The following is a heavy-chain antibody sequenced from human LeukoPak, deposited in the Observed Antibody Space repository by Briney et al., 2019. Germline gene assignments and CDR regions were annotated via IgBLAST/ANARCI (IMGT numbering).Heavy chain of an antibody. D-gene: IGHD6-6*01. CDR1: GGSISSSTFY. J-gene: IGHJ5*02. CDR2: VHYTGST. V-gene: IGHV4-39*01. CDR3: ASLPSIAARFGWFDP. Sequence: SETLSLTCTVSGGSISSSTFYWGWIRQPPGKGLEWIASVHYTGSTFYNPSLKSRVTISIDTSKTQFSLKLSSVTAADTAVYYCASLPSIAARFGWFDPWGQGTLVTVSS.